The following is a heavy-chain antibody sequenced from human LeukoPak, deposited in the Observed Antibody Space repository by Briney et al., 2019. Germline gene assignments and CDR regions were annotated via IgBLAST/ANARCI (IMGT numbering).Heavy chain of an antibody. J-gene: IGHJ4*02. V-gene: IGHV4-61*02. D-gene: IGHD3-22*01. Sequence: SQTRSLTGTVSGGSLGSGSNYWGWIRQPAGKGLDWFGRIYTSGSTNYNPSLKSRVTISVDTSKNQFSLKLSSVTAADTAVYYCARGYYYDSSGYYYAPFDYWGQGTLVTVSS. CDR2: IYTSGST. CDR3: ARGYYYDSSGYYYAPFDY. CDR1: GGSLGSGSNY.